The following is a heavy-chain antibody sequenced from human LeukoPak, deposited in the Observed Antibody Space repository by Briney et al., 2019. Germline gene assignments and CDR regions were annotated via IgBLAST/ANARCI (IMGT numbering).Heavy chain of an antibody. D-gene: IGHD3-22*01. V-gene: IGHV4-31*03. J-gene: IGHJ3*02. CDR1: GGSISSGGYY. CDR3: ARVDDSGAFDI. Sequence: SETLSLTCTVSGGSISSGGYYWSWIRQHPGKGLEWIGYIYYSGSTYYNPSLKSRVTISVDTSKNQFSLKLSSVTAADTAVYYCARVDDSGAFDIWGQGAMVTVSS. CDR2: IYYSGST.